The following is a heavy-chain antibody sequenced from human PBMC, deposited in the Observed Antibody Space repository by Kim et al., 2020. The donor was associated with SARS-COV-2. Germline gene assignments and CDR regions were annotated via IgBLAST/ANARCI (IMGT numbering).Heavy chain of an antibody. Sequence: SETLSLTCAVYGGSFSGYYWSWIRQPPGKGLEWIGEINHSGSTNYNPSLKSRVTISVDTSKNQFSLKLSSVTAADTAVYYCARSLDYDSSGYYYSDYWGQGTLVTVSS. CDR2: INHSGST. J-gene: IGHJ4*02. D-gene: IGHD3-22*01. V-gene: IGHV4-34*01. CDR3: ARSLDYDSSGYYYSDY. CDR1: GGSFSGYY.